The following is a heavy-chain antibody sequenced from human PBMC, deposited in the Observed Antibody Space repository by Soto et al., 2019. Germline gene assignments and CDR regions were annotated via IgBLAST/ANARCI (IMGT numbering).Heavy chain of an antibody. D-gene: IGHD4-17*01. CDR2: ISGSGGST. CDR3: AIRNYGGNLGGAFDS. J-gene: IGHJ3*02. V-gene: IGHV3-23*01. CDR1: GFTFSRYA. Sequence: EVQLLESGGGLVQPGGSLRLSCAASGFTFSRYAMSWVRQAPGKGLEWVSAISGSGGSTYYADSVRGRCTISRDNTKNTVYLQRNTLSAEDTGVYYCAIRNYGGNLGGAFDSWGQGTMVTVSS.